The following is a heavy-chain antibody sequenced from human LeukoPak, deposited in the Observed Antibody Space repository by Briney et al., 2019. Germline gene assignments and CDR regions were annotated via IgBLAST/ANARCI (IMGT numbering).Heavy chain of an antibody. V-gene: IGHV1-18*01. CDR1: VYTFTSYG. CDR2: ISGYYGNT. CDR3: ARRGPVGGGWGFDY. Sequence: ASVKVSCKASVYTFTSYGISWVRQAPGQGLEWMGWISGYYGNTDSAQNLQGRVTMTRDTSTSTAYMELRSLTSDDTAVYYCARRGPVGGGWGFDYWGQGTLVTVSS. D-gene: IGHD6-19*01. J-gene: IGHJ4*02.